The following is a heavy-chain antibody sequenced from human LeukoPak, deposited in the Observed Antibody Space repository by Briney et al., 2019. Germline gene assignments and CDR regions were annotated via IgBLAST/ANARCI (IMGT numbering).Heavy chain of an antibody. CDR1: GFTFSDYG. J-gene: IGHJ4*02. CDR2: ISYDGSNK. Sequence: GGSLRLSCAASGFTFSDYGMHWVRQAPGKGLEWVAVISYDGSNKHYADSVKGRFTISRDNSKNTVLLQMNSLRAEDTAVYYCARAMSTFGGVRNYFDSWGQGTLVTVSS. CDR3: ARAMSTFGGVRNYFDS. D-gene: IGHD3-16*01. V-gene: IGHV3-30*03.